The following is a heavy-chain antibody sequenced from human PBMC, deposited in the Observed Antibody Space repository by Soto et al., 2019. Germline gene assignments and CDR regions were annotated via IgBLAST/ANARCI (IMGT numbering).Heavy chain of an antibody. V-gene: IGHV1-18*01. D-gene: IGHD2-2*01. J-gene: IGHJ6*03. CDR1: GYTFTSYG. CDR2: ISAYNGNT. Sequence: ASVKGYCKASGYTFTSYGISWVRQAPGQGLEWMGWISAYNGNTNYAQKLQGRVTMTTDTSTSTAYMELRSLRSDDTAVYYCARVYGDVVVPAAMRYYYYMDVWGKGTTVTVSS. CDR3: ARVYGDVVVPAAMRYYYYMDV.